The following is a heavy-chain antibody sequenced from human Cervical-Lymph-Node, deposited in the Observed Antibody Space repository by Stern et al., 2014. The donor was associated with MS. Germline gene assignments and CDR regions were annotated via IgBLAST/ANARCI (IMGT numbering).Heavy chain of an antibody. CDR3: ARMQGHWYFDF. V-gene: IGHV2-70*01. J-gene: IGHJ2*01. CDR2: IGWDGDE. CDR1: GFSLSGSGMS. Sequence: QVPLKESGPALVKPTQTLTLTCTFSGFSLSGSGMSVSWIRQPPGKALDLLSLIGWDGDEYDSTSLNTRLTIARDTSKNQVVLTMTNMDPVDTGSYYCARMQGHWYFDFWGRGSLVTVSS.